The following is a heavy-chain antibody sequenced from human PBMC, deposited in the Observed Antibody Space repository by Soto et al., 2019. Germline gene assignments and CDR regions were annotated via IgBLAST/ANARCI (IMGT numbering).Heavy chain of an antibody. J-gene: IGHJ5*02. D-gene: IGHD2-15*01. CDR3: ASGYCSGGSCSPRGWFDP. Sequence: EVQLVESGGGLVQPGGSLRLSCAASGFTFSSYWMHWVRQAPGKGLVWVSRINSDGSSTRYADSVKGRFTISRDNAKNTVYLQMSSLRAEDTAVYYCASGYCSGGSCSPRGWFDPWGQGTLVTVSS. V-gene: IGHV3-74*01. CDR1: GFTFSSYW. CDR2: INSDGSST.